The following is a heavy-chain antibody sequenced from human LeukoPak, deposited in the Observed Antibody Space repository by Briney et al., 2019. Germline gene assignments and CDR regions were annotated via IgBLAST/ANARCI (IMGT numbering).Heavy chain of an antibody. CDR3: ARQLGYCSSTSCYADKVDY. V-gene: IGHV4-39*01. D-gene: IGHD2-2*01. CDR2: IYYSGST. Sequence: SETLSLTCTVSGGSISGSSYYWGWIRQPPGKGLEWIGSIYYSGSTYYNPSLKSRVTISVDTSKNQFSLKLSSVIAADTAVYYCARQLGYCSSTSCYADKVDYWGQGTLVTVSS. J-gene: IGHJ4*02. CDR1: GGSISGSSYY.